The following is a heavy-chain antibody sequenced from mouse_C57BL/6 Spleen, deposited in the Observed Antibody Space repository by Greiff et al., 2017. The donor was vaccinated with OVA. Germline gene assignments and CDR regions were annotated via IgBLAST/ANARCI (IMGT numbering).Heavy chain of an antibody. Sequence: VQLQQPGAELVRPGSSVKLSCKASGYTFTSYWMHWVKQRPIQGLEWIGNIDPSDSETHYNQKFKDKATLTVAKSSSTAYMQLSSLTSEDSAVYYCAREGGAQATYTDYWGQGPSVTVSS. J-gene: IGHJ4*01. CDR1: GYTFTSYW. V-gene: IGHV1-52*01. D-gene: IGHD3-2*02. CDR3: AREGGAQATYTDY. CDR2: IDPSDSET.